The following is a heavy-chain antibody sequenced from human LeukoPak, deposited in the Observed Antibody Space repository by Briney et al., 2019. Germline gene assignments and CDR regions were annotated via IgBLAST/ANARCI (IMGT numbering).Heavy chain of an antibody. V-gene: IGHV3-33*01. Sequence: GRSLRLSCAASGFTFSSYGMHWVRQAPGKGLEWVAVIWYDGSNKYYADSVKGRFTISRDNSKNTLYPQMNSLRAEDTAVYYCARDPPIFGVGTNYYYGMDVWGQGTTVTVSS. D-gene: IGHD3-3*01. CDR2: IWYDGSNK. J-gene: IGHJ6*02. CDR1: GFTFSSYG. CDR3: ARDPPIFGVGTNYYYGMDV.